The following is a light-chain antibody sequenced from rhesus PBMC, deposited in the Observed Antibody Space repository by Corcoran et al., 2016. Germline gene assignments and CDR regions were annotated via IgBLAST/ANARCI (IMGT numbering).Light chain of an antibody. Sequence: EIVITQSPATLSLSPGERATLSCRASQSVSSYLAWYQQKPGQAPRLLIYGASSRATGIPDRFSGSGAGTDFTLTISSLEPEDFAVYYCQETSNLFTFGPGTKLDIK. V-gene: IGKV3-31*02. CDR1: QSVSSY. J-gene: IGKJ3*01. CDR2: GAS. CDR3: QETSNLFT.